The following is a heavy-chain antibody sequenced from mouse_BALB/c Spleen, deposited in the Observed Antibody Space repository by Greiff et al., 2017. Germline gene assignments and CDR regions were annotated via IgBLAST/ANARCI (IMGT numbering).Heavy chain of an antibody. CDR2: INPGNGGT. Sequence: QVQLQQPGAELVKPGASVKLSCKASGYTFTSYWMHWVKQRPGQGLEWIGEINPGNGGTNYNEKFKSKATLTVDKASSTAYMQLSSLTSEDSAVYYCARGTGTYFDYWGQGTTLTVSA. CDR3: ARGTGTYFDY. V-gene: IGHV1S81*02. J-gene: IGHJ2*01. D-gene: IGHD4-1*01. CDR1: GYTFTSYW.